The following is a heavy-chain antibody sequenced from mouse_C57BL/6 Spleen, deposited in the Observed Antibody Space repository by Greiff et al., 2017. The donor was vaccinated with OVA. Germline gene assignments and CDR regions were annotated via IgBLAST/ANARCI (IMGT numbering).Heavy chain of an antibody. Sequence: QVQLQQSGAELVRPGASVPLSCKASGYTFTDYEMHWVKQTPVHGLEWIGAIDPETGGTAYNQKFKGKAILTADKSSSTAYMELRSLTTEDSAVYYCTRWGITGTSYDAMDYWGQGTSGTVSS. D-gene: IGHD4-1*01. V-gene: IGHV1-15*01. CDR2: IDPETGGT. J-gene: IGHJ4*01. CDR3: TRWGITGTSYDAMDY. CDR1: GYTFTDYE.